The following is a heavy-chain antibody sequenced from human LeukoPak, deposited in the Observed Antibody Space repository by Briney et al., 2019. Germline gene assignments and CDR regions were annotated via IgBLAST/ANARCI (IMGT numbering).Heavy chain of an antibody. Sequence: ASVKVSCKASGYTFTSYGISWVRQAPGQGLEWMRWISAYNGNTNYAQKLQGRVTMTTDTSTSTAYMELRSLRSDDTAVYYCARVVLYYDILTGYYLNWFDPWGQGTLVTVSS. CDR2: ISAYNGNT. J-gene: IGHJ5*02. CDR1: GYTFTSYG. V-gene: IGHV1-18*01. D-gene: IGHD3-9*01. CDR3: ARVVLYYDILTGYYLNWFDP.